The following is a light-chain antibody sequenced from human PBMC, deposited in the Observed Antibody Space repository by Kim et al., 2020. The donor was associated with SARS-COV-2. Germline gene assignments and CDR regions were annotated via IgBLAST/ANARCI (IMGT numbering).Light chain of an antibody. J-gene: IGKJ1*01. Sequence: EIVLTQSPGTLSLSPGERATLSCRASQSVSSSYLAWYQQKPGQAPRLLIYGASSRGTGIPDRFSGSGSGTDFTLTISRLEPEDFAVYYCQQYGSYPWTFGQGTKVDIK. CDR1: QSVSSSY. CDR3: QQYGSYPWT. V-gene: IGKV3-20*01. CDR2: GAS.